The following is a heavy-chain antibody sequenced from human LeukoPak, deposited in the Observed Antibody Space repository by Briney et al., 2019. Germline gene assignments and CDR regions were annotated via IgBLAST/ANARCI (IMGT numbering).Heavy chain of an antibody. CDR3: ARGRPHGNDY. J-gene: IGHJ4*02. CDR2: IASDGSST. Sequence: QPGGSLRLSCAASGFTFSSYWMNWVHQAPGKGLVWVSRIASDGSSTTYADSVKGRFSISRDNAKNTLYLQMNSLRVEDTAVYYCARGRPHGNDYWGQGTLVTVSS. V-gene: IGHV3-74*01. CDR1: GFTFSSYW. D-gene: IGHD4-23*01.